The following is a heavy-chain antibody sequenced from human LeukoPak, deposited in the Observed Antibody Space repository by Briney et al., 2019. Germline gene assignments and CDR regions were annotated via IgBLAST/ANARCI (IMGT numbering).Heavy chain of an antibody. V-gene: IGHV3-48*04. CDR1: GFTFSSYS. CDR2: ISSSVTTI. D-gene: IGHD5-12*01. J-gene: IGHJ4*02. Sequence: PTGGSLRLSCAASGFTFSSYSMTWVRQAPGKGLEWVSYISSSVTTIFYADSVQGRFTISRDNAKNSLYLQMSSLRAEDTAVYYCGRVVAHLGYRIDYWGQGSLVTVSS. CDR3: GRVVAHLGYRIDY.